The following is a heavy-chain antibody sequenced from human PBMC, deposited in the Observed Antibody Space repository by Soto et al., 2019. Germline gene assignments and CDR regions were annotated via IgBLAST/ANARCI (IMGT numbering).Heavy chain of an antibody. Sequence: GGSLRLSCAASGFTFSSYAMSWVRQAPGKGLEWVSAISGSGGSTYYADSVKGRFTISRDNSKNTLYLQMNSLRAEDTAVYYCAKELELPVIYYYYGMDVWGQGTTVTVSS. V-gene: IGHV3-23*01. CDR3: AKELELPVIYYYYGMDV. J-gene: IGHJ6*02. D-gene: IGHD1-7*01. CDR1: GFTFSSYA. CDR2: ISGSGGST.